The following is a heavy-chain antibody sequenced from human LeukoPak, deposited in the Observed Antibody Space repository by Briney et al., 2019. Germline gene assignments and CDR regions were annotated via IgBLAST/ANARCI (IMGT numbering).Heavy chain of an antibody. CDR1: GFTFSSYS. J-gene: IGHJ3*02. V-gene: IGHV3-48*01. CDR3: ARDAIFGVVDAFDI. D-gene: IGHD3-3*01. CDR2: ISSSSSTI. Sequence: GGSLRLSCAASGFTFSSYSMNWVRQAPGKGLEWVTYISSSSSTIYYADSVKGRFTISRDNAKNSLHLQMNSLRAEDTAVYYCARDAIFGVVDAFDIWGQGTMVTVSS.